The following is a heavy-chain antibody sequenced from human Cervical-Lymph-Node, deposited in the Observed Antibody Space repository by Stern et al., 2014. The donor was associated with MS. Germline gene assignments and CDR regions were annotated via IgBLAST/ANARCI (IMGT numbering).Heavy chain of an antibody. V-gene: IGHV1-3*01. CDR2: INVGKGNT. CDR3: AREADYDILIGLDY. Sequence: QVQLEQSGAEVKKPGASVKVSCHASGYTFSSYVIHWVRQAHGQSSVWVGWINVGKGNTRYSPQLQGTVTITRETSASTAYMELSRLKSEDAAVYYCAREADYDILIGLDYWGQGTLVTVSS. CDR1: GYTFSSYV. D-gene: IGHD3-9*01. J-gene: IGHJ4*02.